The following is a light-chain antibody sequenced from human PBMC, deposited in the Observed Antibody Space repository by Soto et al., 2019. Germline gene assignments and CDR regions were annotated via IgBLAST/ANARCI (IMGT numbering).Light chain of an antibody. CDR3: QVWDSSSDHPV. J-gene: IGLJ2*01. CDR2: YDS. CDR1: NIGSKS. V-gene: IGLV3-21*04. Sequence: SYELTQPPSVSVAPGKTARITCGGNNIGSKSVHWYQQKPGQAPVLVISYDSDRPSGIPERFSGYNSGNTATLTISRVEAGDEADYYYQVWDSSSDHPVFGGGTKLTVL.